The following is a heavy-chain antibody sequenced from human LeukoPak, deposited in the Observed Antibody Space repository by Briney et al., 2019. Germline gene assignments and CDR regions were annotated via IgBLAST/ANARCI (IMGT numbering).Heavy chain of an antibody. CDR3: ARVAGPYYYDSSGPFDY. V-gene: IGHV4-34*01. CDR2: INHGGST. CDR1: GENFSIYF. D-gene: IGHD3-22*01. J-gene: IGHJ4*02. Sequence: SETLSLTCAVYGENFSIYFYSWIRQPPGKGLEWIGEINHGGSTSYNPSLKSRVTISVDTSKNQFSLKLSSVTAADTAVYYCARVAGPYYYDSSGPFDYWGQGSLVTVSS.